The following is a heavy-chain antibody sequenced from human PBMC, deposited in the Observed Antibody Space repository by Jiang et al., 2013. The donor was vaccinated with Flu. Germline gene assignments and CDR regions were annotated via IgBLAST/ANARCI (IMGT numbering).Heavy chain of an antibody. V-gene: IGHV4-59*08. Sequence: GLVKPSGTRRPSPRTVSGGSISTYFWSWIRQPPGKGLEWIGYIYYSGSTNYNSSLKSRVTISADTSKNQFSLKLNSVTAADTAVYYCARLDSSSWRFDYWGQGTLVTVSS. CDR1: GGSISTYF. D-gene: IGHD6-13*01. J-gene: IGHJ4*02. CDR3: ARLDSSSWRFDY. CDR2: IYYSGST.